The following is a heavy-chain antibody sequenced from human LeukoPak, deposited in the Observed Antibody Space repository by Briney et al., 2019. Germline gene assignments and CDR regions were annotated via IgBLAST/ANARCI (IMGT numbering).Heavy chain of an antibody. CDR3: AKGRGSSNEGPGH. D-gene: IGHD4-11*01. Sequence: PGGSLRLSCAASGFTFSSYVMHWVRQAPGKGLVWVSRIGTDGSWTNYADSVKGRFTISRDNSKNTLYLQMNSLSAEDTAVYYCAKGRGSSNEGPGHWGQGTLVTVSS. CDR2: IGTDGSWT. V-gene: IGHV3-74*01. J-gene: IGHJ4*02. CDR1: GFTFSSYV.